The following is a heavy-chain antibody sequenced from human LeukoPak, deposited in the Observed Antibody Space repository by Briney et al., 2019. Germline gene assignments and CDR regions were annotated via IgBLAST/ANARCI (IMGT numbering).Heavy chain of an antibody. Sequence: GRSLRLSCTVSGFTFSSYAMHWVRRAPGKGLEWVAVIWYDGSNKYYPDSVKGRFTISRDNSKNTLYLQMNSLRVEDTAVYYCARDPAGKYSSSWFDYWGQGTLVTVSS. CDR3: ARDPAGKYSSSWFDY. CDR2: IWYDGSNK. D-gene: IGHD6-13*01. J-gene: IGHJ4*02. V-gene: IGHV3-33*01. CDR1: GFTFSSYA.